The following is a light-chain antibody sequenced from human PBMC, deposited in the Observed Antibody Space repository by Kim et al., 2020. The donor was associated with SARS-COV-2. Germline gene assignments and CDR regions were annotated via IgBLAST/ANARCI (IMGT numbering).Light chain of an antibody. J-gene: IGKJ4*01. Sequence: SPGERATHYCRASQSVRSYLAWYQQKPGQAPRLLIYDASNRATGIPARFSGSGSGTDFTLTISSLEPEDFAVYYCQQRSNWPRLTFGGGTKVDIK. CDR3: QQRSNWPRLT. V-gene: IGKV3-11*01. CDR1: QSVRSY. CDR2: DAS.